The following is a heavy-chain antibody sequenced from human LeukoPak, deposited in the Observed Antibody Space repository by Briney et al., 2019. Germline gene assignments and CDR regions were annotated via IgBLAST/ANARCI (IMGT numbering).Heavy chain of an antibody. V-gene: IGHV3-33*08. CDR1: GFTFSSYG. D-gene: IGHD5-18*01. J-gene: IGHJ4*02. Sequence: PGGSLRLSCAASGFTFSSYGMHWVRQAPGKGLEWVAVISYDGSNKYYADSVKGRFTISRDNSKNTLYLQMNGLRAEDTAVYYCARQQDTTNPGYWGQGTLVTVSS. CDR2: ISYDGSNK. CDR3: ARQQDTTNPGY.